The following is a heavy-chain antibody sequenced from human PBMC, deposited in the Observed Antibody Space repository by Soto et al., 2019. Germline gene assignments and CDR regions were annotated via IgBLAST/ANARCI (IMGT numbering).Heavy chain of an antibody. CDR3: AIYGSGSSFDY. Sequence: QVQLQESGPGLVKPSQTLSLTCTVSGVSISSGDYYLSWIRKPPGKGLEWIGYIYYSGSTYYNPSLKIRVTISVDTSKNQFSLKLSSVTAADTAVYYCAIYGSGSSFDYWGQGTLVTVSS. V-gene: IGHV4-30-4*01. CDR2: IYYSGST. CDR1: GVSISSGDYY. J-gene: IGHJ4*02. D-gene: IGHD3-10*01.